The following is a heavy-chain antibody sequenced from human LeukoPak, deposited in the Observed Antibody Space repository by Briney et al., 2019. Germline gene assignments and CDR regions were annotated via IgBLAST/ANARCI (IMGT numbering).Heavy chain of an antibody. CDR3: ARGRDNDY. Sequence: DAVKVSCKASGYTLSSDYMHWVRQAPGQGLEWMGVINTSGGSTSYAEKFQGRVTMTRDTSTSTVYMELSSLRSEDTAVYYCARGRDNDYWGQGTRVSVSS. V-gene: IGHV1-46*01. J-gene: IGHJ4*02. D-gene: IGHD2-15*01. CDR2: INTSGGST. CDR1: GYTLSSDY.